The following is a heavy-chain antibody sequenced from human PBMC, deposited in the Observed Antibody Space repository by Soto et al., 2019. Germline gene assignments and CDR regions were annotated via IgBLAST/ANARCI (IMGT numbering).Heavy chain of an antibody. CDR2: ISSSSSTI. Sequence: EVQLVESGGGLVQPGGSLRLSCAASGFTFSSYSMNWVRQAPGKGLEWVSYISSSSSTIYYADSVKGRFTISRDNAKNSLYLQMNSLRDEDTAVYYCARDSYASSGYYGAIGYWGQGTLVTVSS. CDR3: ARDSYASSGYYGAIGY. CDR1: GFTFSSYS. V-gene: IGHV3-48*02. D-gene: IGHD3-22*01. J-gene: IGHJ4*02.